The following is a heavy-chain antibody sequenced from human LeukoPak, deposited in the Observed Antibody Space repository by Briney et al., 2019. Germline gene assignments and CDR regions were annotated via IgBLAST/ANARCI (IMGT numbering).Heavy chain of an antibody. J-gene: IGHJ3*02. CDR1: GFTFSSYW. Sequence: GGSLRLSCAASGFTFSSYWMHWVRQAPGRGLVWVSRISTDGSSTNSADSVKGRFTISRDNAKNTLYLQMNSLRAEDTAVYYCVREYSSSSGRAFDIWGQGTMVTVSP. CDR2: ISTDGSST. CDR3: VREYSSSSGRAFDI. V-gene: IGHV3-74*01. D-gene: IGHD6-6*01.